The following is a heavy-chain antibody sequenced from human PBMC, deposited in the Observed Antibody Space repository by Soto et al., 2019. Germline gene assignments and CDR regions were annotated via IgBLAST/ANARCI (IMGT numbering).Heavy chain of an antibody. J-gene: IGHJ3*02. CDR1: GFTFSDYY. Sequence: GSLRLSCAASGFTFSDYYMSWIRQAPGKGLEWVSYISSSGSTIYYADSVKGRFTISRDNAKNSLYLQMNSLRAEDTAVYYCARDADILTGSDAFDIWGQGTMVTVSS. D-gene: IGHD3-9*01. CDR3: ARDADILTGSDAFDI. V-gene: IGHV3-11*01. CDR2: ISSSGSTI.